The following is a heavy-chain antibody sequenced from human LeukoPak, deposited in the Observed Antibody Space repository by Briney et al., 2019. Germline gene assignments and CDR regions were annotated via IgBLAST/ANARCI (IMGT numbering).Heavy chain of an antibody. CDR3: ATDMVGYCGDVTCYSEAY. Sequence: APVKVSCTVSRYSLTPLSMHWVRQAPGHGLEWMGGFDPEVGKTMYAEKLDGRLTVTDDTSTDTAYMQLSSLRLEDTAVYYCATDMVGYCGDVTCYSEAYWGQGTLVTVSS. J-gene: IGHJ4*02. CDR1: RYSLTPLS. V-gene: IGHV1-24*01. D-gene: IGHD2-21*01. CDR2: FDPEVGKT.